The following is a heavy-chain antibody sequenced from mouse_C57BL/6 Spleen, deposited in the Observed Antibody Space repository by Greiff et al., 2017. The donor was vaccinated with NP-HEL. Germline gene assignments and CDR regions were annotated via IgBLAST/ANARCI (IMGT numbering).Heavy chain of an antibody. Sequence: EVQLQQSGPELVKPGASVKISCKASGYTFTDYYMNWVKQSPGKSLEWIGDINPNNGGTSYNQKFKGKATLTVDKSSSTAYMELRSLTSEDSAVYYCAANPYWAMDYWGQGTSVTVSS. CDR3: AANPYWAMDY. CDR1: GYTFTDYY. CDR2: INPNNGGT. D-gene: IGHD6-5*01. J-gene: IGHJ4*01. V-gene: IGHV1-26*01.